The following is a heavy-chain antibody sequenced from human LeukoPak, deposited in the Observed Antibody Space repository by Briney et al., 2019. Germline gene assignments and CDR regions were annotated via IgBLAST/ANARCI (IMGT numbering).Heavy chain of an antibody. CDR3: ARASVAGTVFDY. V-gene: IGHV4-34*01. D-gene: IGHD6-19*01. Sequence: PSETLSITCAVYGGSFSGYYWSWIRQPPGKGLEWIGEINHSGSTNYNPSLKSRVTISVDTSKNQFSLKLSSVTAADTAVYYCARASVAGTVFDYWGQGTLVTVSS. J-gene: IGHJ4*02. CDR1: GGSFSGYY. CDR2: INHSGST.